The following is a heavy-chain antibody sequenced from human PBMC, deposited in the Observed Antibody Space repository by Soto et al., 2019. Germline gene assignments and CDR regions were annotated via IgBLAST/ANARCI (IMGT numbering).Heavy chain of an antibody. CDR1: GGSISSYY. CDR2: IYYSGST. V-gene: IGHV4-59*01. CDR3: ARLGIGDYYDY. D-gene: IGHD4-17*01. Sequence: SETLSLTCTVSGGSISSYYWSWIRQPPGKGLEWIGYIYYSGSTNYNPSLKSRVTISVDTSKNQFSLKLSSVTAADTAVYYCARLGIGDYYDYWGQGTLVTVSS. J-gene: IGHJ4*02.